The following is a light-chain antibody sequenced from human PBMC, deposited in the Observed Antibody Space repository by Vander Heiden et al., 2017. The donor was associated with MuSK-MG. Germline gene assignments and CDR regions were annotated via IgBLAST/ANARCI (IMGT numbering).Light chain of an antibody. CDR1: SSNIGSYY. CDR2: DNN. V-gene: IGLV1-47*01. Sequence: QSVLTQPPSASGTPGQRVTISCSGSSSNIGSYYVYWYQQCPGTAPKLLIYDNNQRPSGVPDRVSGSKSGTSASLAISGLRSEDEADYHCAAWDDSLSGPVLFGGGTKLTVL. CDR3: AAWDDSLSGPVL. J-gene: IGLJ2*01.